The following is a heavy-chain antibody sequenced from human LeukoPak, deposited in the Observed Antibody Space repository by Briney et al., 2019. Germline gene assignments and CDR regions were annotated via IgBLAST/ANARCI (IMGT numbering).Heavy chain of an antibody. D-gene: IGHD6-19*01. CDR1: AGTFSSYA. J-gene: IGHJ4*02. CDR3: ARVYAGGWYDY. Sequence: GASVKVSCEASAGTFSSYAISWVRQAPGQGLEWMGGIIPIFGTANYAQKFQGRVTITADESTSTAYMELSSLRSEDTAVYYCARVYAGGWYDYWGQGTLVTVSS. CDR2: IIPIFGTA. V-gene: IGHV1-69*13.